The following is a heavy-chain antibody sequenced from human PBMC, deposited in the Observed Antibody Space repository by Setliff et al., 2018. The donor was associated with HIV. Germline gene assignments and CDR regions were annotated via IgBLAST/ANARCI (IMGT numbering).Heavy chain of an antibody. D-gene: IGHD3-9*01. CDR1: GYTFNNYY. V-gene: IGHV1-46*02. J-gene: IGHJ6*03. CDR3: ARDYDILTGYTDYYYMDV. CDR2: INPSDNRT. Sequence: ASVKVSCKASGYTFNNYYMHWVRQAPGQGLEWMGIINPSDNRTYYAQKFQGRVTMTRDTSTSSVYMELRSLRSEDTAVYYCARDYDILTGYTDYYYMDVWGKGTTVTVSS.